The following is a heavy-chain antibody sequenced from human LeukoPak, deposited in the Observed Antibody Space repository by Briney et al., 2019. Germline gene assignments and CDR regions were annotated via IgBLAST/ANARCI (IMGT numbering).Heavy chain of an antibody. CDR2: IYTSGST. V-gene: IGHV4-61*02. J-gene: IGHJ4*02. CDR1: GGSISSGGYY. CDR3: ARDSTGNQYAY. D-gene: IGHD2-8*02. Sequence: PSQTLSLTCTVSGGSISSGGYYWSWIRQPAGKGLEWNGRIYTSGSTNYNPSLKSRVTISVDTSKNQFSLKLTSVTAADTAVYFCARDSTGNQYAYWGQGTLVTVSS.